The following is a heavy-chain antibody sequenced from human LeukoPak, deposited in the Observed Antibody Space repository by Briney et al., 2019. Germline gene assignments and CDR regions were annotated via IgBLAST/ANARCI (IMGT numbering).Heavy chain of an antibody. CDR1: GFTFSSYA. CDR3: ARDLMVVAATHDY. J-gene: IGHJ4*02. V-gene: IGHV3-30-3*01. CDR2: ISYDGSNK. D-gene: IGHD2-15*01. Sequence: GGSLRLSCAASGFTFSSYAMHWVRQAPGKGLEWVAVISYDGSNKYYADSVKGRFTISRDNSENTLYLQMNSLRAEDTAVYYCARDLMVVAATHDYWGQGTLVTVSS.